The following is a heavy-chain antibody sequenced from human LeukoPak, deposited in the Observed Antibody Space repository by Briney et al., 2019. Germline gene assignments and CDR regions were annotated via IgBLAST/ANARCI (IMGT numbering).Heavy chain of an antibody. Sequence: PSETLSLTCTVSGYSIRSGYYWGWIRQPPGKGLDWIGSIYYSGSTYYNPSLKSRVTISVDTSKNQFSLKLSSVTAADTAVYYCAGAYCGGDCYSGRAFDIWGQGTMVTVSS. V-gene: IGHV4-38-2*02. CDR3: AGAYCGGDCYSGRAFDI. CDR2: IYYSGST. CDR1: GYSIRSGYY. D-gene: IGHD2-21*02. J-gene: IGHJ3*02.